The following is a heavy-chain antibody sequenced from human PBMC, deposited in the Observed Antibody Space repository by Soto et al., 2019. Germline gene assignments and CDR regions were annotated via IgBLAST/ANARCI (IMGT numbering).Heavy chain of an antibody. CDR3: AREENCISTSCDVYYYYGMDV. V-gene: IGHV1-69*12. D-gene: IGHD2-2*01. J-gene: IGHJ6*02. CDR2: IVPIFGTA. Sequence: QVQLVQSGAEVKKPGSSVKVSCKASGGTFSSYAISWVRQAPGQGLEWMGGIVPIFGTANYAQKFQGRVTITADESTSTAYMELRSLISEDTAVYYCAREENCISTSCDVYYYYGMDVWGQGTTVTVSS. CDR1: GGTFSSYA.